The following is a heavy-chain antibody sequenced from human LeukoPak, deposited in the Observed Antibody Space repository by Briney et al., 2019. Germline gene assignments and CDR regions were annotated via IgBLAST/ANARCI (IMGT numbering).Heavy chain of an antibody. CDR1: GGSISNSNYY. CDR2: AYYSGTT. Sequence: SETLSLTCTVSGGSISNSNYYWGWIRQPPGKGPEWIGGAYYSGTTYYSPSLKSRVTISVDTSRNHFSLNLNSVTAADTAVYYCARHSSSAWYYYFDYWGQGSFVTVSS. J-gene: IGHJ4*02. CDR3: ARHSSSAWYYYFDY. V-gene: IGHV4-39*01. D-gene: IGHD6-19*01.